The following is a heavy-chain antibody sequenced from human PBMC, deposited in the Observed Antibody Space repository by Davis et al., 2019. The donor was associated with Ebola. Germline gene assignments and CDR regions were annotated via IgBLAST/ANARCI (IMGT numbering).Heavy chain of an antibody. V-gene: IGHV1-8*01. CDR1: GYTFTSYD. Sequence: ASVKVSCKASGYTFTSYDINWVRQATGQGLEWMGWMNPNSGNTGYAQKFQGRVTMTRNTSISTAYMELSSLRFEDTAVYYCAGGKLWFGELLSKGGWFDPWGQGTLVTVSS. CDR2: MNPNSGNT. D-gene: IGHD3-10*01. CDR3: AGGKLWFGELLSKGGWFDP. J-gene: IGHJ5*02.